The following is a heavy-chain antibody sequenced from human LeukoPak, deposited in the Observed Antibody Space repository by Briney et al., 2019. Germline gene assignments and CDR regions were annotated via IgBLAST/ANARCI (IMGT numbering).Heavy chain of an antibody. CDR1: GGTFSSYA. V-gene: IGHV1-69*13. D-gene: IGHD6-19*01. Sequence: ASVKVSCKASGGTFSSYAISWVRQAPGQGLEWMGGIIPIFGTANYAQKFQGRVTITADESTSTAYMELSSLRSEDTAVYYCAKEMRGGWPFDYWGQGTLVTVSS. CDR3: AKEMRGGWPFDY. J-gene: IGHJ4*02. CDR2: IIPIFGTA.